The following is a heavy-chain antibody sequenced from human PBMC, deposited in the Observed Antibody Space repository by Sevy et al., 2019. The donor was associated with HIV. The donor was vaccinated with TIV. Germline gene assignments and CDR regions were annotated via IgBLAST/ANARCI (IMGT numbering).Heavy chain of an antibody. J-gene: IGHJ3*01. CDR2: IIPMFGTP. D-gene: IGHD7-27*01. V-gene: IGHV1-69*13. Sequence: ASVKVSCKASGDTFSTYGLSWVRQAPGQGLEWMGGIIPMFGTPNYAQKFQGRVTITADESASTAYMEMSSLRSEDTALYYCAREGGVATTGDHDAFDVWGHGTLVTVSS. CDR1: GDTFSTYG. CDR3: AREGGVATTGDHDAFDV.